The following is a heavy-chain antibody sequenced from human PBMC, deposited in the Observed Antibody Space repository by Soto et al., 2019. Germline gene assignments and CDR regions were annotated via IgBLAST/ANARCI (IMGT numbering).Heavy chain of an antibody. D-gene: IGHD6-13*01. CDR1: GFNLSSSG. CDR2: FWYDGSRK. CDR3: ARDWNSWYNSFEC. V-gene: IGHV3-33*01. Sequence: QVQLVQSGGGGVQPGKSLRLSCAASGFNLSSSGMHWVRQAPGKGLEWVAVFWYDGSRKSYADSVKGRFTISRDDSKNTLYLQLNSLRAEDTAVYYCARDWNSWYNSFECWGQGTLVTVSS. J-gene: IGHJ4*02.